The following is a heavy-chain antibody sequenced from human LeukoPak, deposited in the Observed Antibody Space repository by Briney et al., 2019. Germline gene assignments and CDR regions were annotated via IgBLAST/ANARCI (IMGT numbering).Heavy chain of an antibody. V-gene: IGHV3-48*03. D-gene: IGHD1-26*01. CDR1: GFTFSSYE. CDR3: ARDEIVGAIHDAFDI. CDR2: ISSSGSTI. Sequence: GGSLRLSCAASGFTFSSYEMNWVRQAPGKGLEWVSYISSSGSTIYYADSVKGRFTISRDNAKNSLYLQMNSLRAEDTAVYYCARDEIVGAIHDAFDIWGQGTMVTVSS. J-gene: IGHJ3*02.